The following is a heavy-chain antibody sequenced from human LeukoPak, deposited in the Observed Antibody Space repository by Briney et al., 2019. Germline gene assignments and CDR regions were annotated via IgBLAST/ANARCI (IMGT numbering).Heavy chain of an antibody. D-gene: IGHD4-17*01. J-gene: IGHJ4*02. CDR3: ASPVTLTNTFDS. CDR2: ISYDGGNK. V-gene: IGHV3-30*04. CDR1: GFTFSSYA. Sequence: PGRSLRLSCAASGFTFSSYAMHWVRQAPGKGLEWVALISYDGGNKNYADSVKGRFTISRDNSKNTLYLQMNSLRAEDTAVYSCASPVTLTNTFDSWGQGTLVTVSS.